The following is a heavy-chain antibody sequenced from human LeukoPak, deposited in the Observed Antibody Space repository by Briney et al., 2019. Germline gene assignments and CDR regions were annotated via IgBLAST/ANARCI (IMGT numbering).Heavy chain of an antibody. V-gene: IGHV3-66*01. D-gene: IGHD1-14*01. Sequence: GGSLRLSCAASGFTVSSNYMSWVRQAPGKGLEWVSVIYSGGSTYYADSVKGRFTISRDNSKNTLYLQMNSLRAEDTAVYYCARAVFMGTPNDAFDIWGQGTMVTVSS. CDR1: GFTVSSNY. CDR2: IYSGGST. CDR3: ARAVFMGTPNDAFDI. J-gene: IGHJ3*02.